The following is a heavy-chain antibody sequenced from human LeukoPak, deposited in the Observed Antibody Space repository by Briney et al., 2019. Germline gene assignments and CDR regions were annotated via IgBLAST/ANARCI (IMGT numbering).Heavy chain of an antibody. CDR2: INPSGGST. CDR1: GYTFISYY. D-gene: IGHD2-2*01. V-gene: IGHV1-46*01. CDR3: ARDLECTSCSSAGNYGMDV. Sequence: ASVKVSCKASGYTFISYYMHWVRQAPGQGLEWMGIINPSGGSTSYAQKFQGRVTMTRDTSTSTVYMELSSLRSEDTAVYYCARDLECTSCSSAGNYGMDVWGQGTTVTVSS. J-gene: IGHJ6*02.